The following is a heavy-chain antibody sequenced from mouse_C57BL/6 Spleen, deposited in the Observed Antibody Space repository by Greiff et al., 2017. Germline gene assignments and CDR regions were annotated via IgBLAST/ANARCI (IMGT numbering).Heavy chain of an antibody. Sequence: EVQLVESGGGLVQPKGSLRLSCAASGFSFNTYAMNWVRQAPGKGLEWVARIRSKSNNYATYYADSVKDRFTISRDDSESMLYLQMNNLKTEDTAMYYCVGAYGYYSFWYFDVWGTGTTVTVSS. CDR3: VGAYGYYSFWYFDV. D-gene: IGHD2-3*01. J-gene: IGHJ1*03. V-gene: IGHV10-1*01. CDR2: IRSKSNNYAT. CDR1: GFSFNTYA.